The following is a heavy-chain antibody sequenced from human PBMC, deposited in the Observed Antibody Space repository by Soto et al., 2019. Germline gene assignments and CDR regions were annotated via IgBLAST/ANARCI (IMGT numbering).Heavy chain of an antibody. CDR1: GFTFSSYA. Sequence: EVQLLESGGGLVQPGGSLRLSCAASGFTFSSYAMTWVRQAPGKGLEWVSTISRSGDSTYYRDSVKGRFTISRDNSKNTVYLQMNSPRAEDTAGYYCAKTDKFNPQSSGWANRFDYWGQGTLDTVSS. CDR2: ISRSGDST. D-gene: IGHD6-19*01. V-gene: IGHV3-23*01. J-gene: IGHJ4*02. CDR3: AKTDKFNPQSSGWANRFDY.